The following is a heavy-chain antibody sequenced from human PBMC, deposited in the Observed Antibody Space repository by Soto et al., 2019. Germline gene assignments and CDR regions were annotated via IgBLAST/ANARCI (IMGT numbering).Heavy chain of an antibody. CDR3: ARDLPLYCRGDCNFDF. CDR2: ISYDGGER. J-gene: IGHJ4*02. D-gene: IGHD2-21*02. CDR1: GFIFSRYG. Sequence: PGGSLRLSCGGSGFIFSRYGMHWVRQAPGKGLEWVTGISYDGGERFYADSVKGRFTISRDNSKNRLDLQMSSLRPEDTAVYYCARDLPLYCRGDCNFDFWGQGTLVTAPQ. V-gene: IGHV3-30*03.